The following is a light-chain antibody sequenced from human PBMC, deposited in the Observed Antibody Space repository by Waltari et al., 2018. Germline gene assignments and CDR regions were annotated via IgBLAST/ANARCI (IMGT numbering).Light chain of an antibody. J-gene: IGKJ1*01. CDR3: QQYATSPRT. Sequence: EIVLTQSPGTVSLSPGEGATLSCRASKSVASSYVAWYQQKPGQAPRLLIYGGSGRATGSPDRFSGSWSETDCSLTISRVRPEDSAVYYCQQYATSPRTFGQGTKVEIK. CDR1: KSVASSY. V-gene: IGKV3-20*01. CDR2: GGS.